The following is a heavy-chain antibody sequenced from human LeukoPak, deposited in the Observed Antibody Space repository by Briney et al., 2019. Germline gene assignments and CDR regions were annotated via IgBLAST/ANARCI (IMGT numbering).Heavy chain of an antibody. CDR2: IWYDGSNK. Sequence: GGSLRLSCAASGFTFSSYDMHWVRQAPGKGLEWVAVIWYDGSNKYYADSVKGRFTISRDNSKNTLYLQMNSLRAEDTAVYYCAKEARGYYDSSGGYYFDYWGQGTLVTVSS. J-gene: IGHJ4*02. D-gene: IGHD3-22*01. CDR1: GFTFSSYD. CDR3: AKEARGYYDSSGGYYFDY. V-gene: IGHV3-33*06.